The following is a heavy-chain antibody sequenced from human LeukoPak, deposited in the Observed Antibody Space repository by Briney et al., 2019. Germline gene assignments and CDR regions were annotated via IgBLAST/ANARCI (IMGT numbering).Heavy chain of an antibody. CDR2: INHSGST. D-gene: IGHD3-9*01. CDR1: GGSISSYY. V-gene: IGHV4-34*01. Sequence: SETLSLTCTVSGGSISSYYWSWIRQPPGKGLEWIGEINHSGSTNYNPSFKSRVTISVDTSKNQFSLKLSSVTAADTAVYYCARTRTYYDILTGYYGGSSTDYWGQGTLVTVSS. CDR3: ARTRTYYDILTGYYGGSSTDY. J-gene: IGHJ4*02.